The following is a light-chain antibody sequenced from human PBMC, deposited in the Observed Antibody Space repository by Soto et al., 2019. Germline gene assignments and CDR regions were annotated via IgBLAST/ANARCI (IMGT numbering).Light chain of an antibody. CDR2: GAF. J-gene: IGKJ1*01. CDR3: QQYSSSPVT. Sequence: VLTQPPGTLSLSPGGRATLSCRASQTVRNNYVAWYQQKPGQAPRFLIYGAFSRATGIPDRFSGSGAGTVFTLTISRQEPDDSAVYYWQQYSSSPVTFGEGTKVDIK. V-gene: IGKV3-20*01. CDR1: QTVRNNY.